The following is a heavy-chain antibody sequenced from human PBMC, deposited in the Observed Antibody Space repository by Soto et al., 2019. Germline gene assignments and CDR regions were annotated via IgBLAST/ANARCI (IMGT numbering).Heavy chain of an antibody. J-gene: IGHJ6*02. CDR3: ARRIFGSYYYGMDV. Sequence: GESLKISCKGSGYRFTSYWISWVSKMTGKGLEWMGRIDPSDSYTNYSPSFQGHVTISADKSISTAYLQWSSLKASDTAMYYCARRIFGSYYYGMDVWGQGTTVTVSS. CDR2: IDPSDSYT. CDR1: GYRFTSYW. V-gene: IGHV5-10-1*01. D-gene: IGHD3-3*01.